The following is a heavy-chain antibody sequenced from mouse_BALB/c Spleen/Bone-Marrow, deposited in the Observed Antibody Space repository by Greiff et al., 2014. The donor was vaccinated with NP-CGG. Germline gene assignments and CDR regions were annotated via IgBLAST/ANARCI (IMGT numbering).Heavy chain of an antibody. CDR2: ISSSGSYT. CDR1: GFTFSTYA. CDR3: SSLRMITTYFDV. V-gene: IGHV5-9-3*01. D-gene: IGHD2-4*01. Sequence: EVKLVQSGGGLAKPGGSLQLSCAASGFTFSTYAMSWVRQTPEKRLEWVATISSSGSYTYYQDSVKGRFTISRDNSKNTLYLQRSSLRSEDTAMFCCSSLRMITTYFDVWGAGTPVTVSA. J-gene: IGHJ1*01.